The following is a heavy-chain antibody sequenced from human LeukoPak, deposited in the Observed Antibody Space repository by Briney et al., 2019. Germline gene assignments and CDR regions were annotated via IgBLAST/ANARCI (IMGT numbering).Heavy chain of an antibody. Sequence: ASVKVSCKASGYTFTSYDINWVRQATGQGLEWMGWMNPNGGNTGYAQKFQGRVTMTRNTSISTAYMELSSLRSEDTAVYYCARENSGDNSFDYWGQGTLVTVSS. CDR1: GYTFTSYD. D-gene: IGHD5-12*01. CDR2: MNPNGGNT. V-gene: IGHV1-8*01. CDR3: ARENSGDNSFDY. J-gene: IGHJ4*02.